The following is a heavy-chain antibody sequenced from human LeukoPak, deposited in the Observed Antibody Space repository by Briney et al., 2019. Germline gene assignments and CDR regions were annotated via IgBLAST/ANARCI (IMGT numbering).Heavy chain of an antibody. J-gene: IGHJ4*02. D-gene: IGHD6-13*01. V-gene: IGHV4-34*01. CDR1: GGSLSGYY. CDR2: INHSGST. Sequence: SETLSLTCAVYGGSLSGYYWSWIRQPPRKGLEWIGEINHSGSTNYNPSLKSRVTISVDTSKHQFSLKLSSVTAADTAVYYCARRGLAAAAHFDYWGQGTLVTVSS. CDR3: ARRGLAAAAHFDY.